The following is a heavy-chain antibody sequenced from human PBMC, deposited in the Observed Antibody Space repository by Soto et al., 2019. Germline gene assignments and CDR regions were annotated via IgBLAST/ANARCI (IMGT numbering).Heavy chain of an antibody. V-gene: IGHV4-4*07. CDR2: VHSTGGV. Sequence: QLQLHESGPGLVKPSETLSLTCNVSGDSIGRFYWSWIRQSAGKGLEWIGRVHSTGGVTYNPALKGRVTISLDRSNNHVSLEMNSVTAADTAVYFCARDLSGTGLDIWGRGTRVSVSS. CDR3: ARDLSGTGLDI. D-gene: IGHD1-26*01. CDR1: GDSIGRFY. J-gene: IGHJ6*02.